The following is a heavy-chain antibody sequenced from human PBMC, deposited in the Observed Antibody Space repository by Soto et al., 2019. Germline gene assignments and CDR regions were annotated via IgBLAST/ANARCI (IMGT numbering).Heavy chain of an antibody. CDR3: ASLNHHYDILTGYQSPFDY. J-gene: IGHJ4*02. Sequence: SETLSLTCTVSGGSISSGDYYWSWIRQPPGKGLEWIGYIYYSGSTYYNPSLKSRVTISVDTSKNQFSLKLSSVTAADTAVYYCASLNHHYDILTGYQSPFDYWGQGTLVTVSS. CDR1: GGSISSGDYY. CDR2: IYYSGST. V-gene: IGHV4-30-4*01. D-gene: IGHD3-9*01.